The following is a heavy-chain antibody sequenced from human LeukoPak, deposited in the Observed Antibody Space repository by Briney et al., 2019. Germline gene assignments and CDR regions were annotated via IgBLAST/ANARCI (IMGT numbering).Heavy chain of an antibody. J-gene: IGHJ5*02. D-gene: IGHD6-13*01. Sequence: SETLSLTCTVSGGSISSYYWSWIRQPSGKGLEWIGYIYYSGSTNYNPSLKSRVTISVDTSKNQFSLKLSSVTAADTAVYYCARGLAVSSSWYGRWFDPWGQGTLVTVSS. V-gene: IGHV4-59*08. CDR3: ARGLAVSSSWYGRWFDP. CDR1: GGSISSYY. CDR2: IYYSGST.